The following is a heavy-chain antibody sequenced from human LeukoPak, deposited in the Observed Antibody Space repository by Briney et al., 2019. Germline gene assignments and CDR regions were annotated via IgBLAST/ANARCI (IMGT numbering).Heavy chain of an antibody. CDR1: GGSISSGGYY. Sequence: MASQTLSLTCTVSGGSISSGGYYWSWIRQPAGKGLEWIGRIYSSGSTNYNPSLKSRVTMSVDTSKNQFSLKLSSVTAADTAVYYCARDPGYYDSSGSSRRAFDIWGQGTMVTVSS. CDR2: IYSSGST. CDR3: ARDPGYYDSSGSSRRAFDI. J-gene: IGHJ3*02. V-gene: IGHV4-61*02. D-gene: IGHD3-22*01.